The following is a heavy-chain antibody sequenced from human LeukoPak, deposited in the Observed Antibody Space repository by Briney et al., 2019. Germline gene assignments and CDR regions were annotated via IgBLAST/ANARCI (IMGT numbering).Heavy chain of an antibody. CDR3: ARSYGALGY. Sequence: GGSLRLSRAASGFIFSSYWLTWVRQAPGKGLEWVANIKQDGSEKYYVDSVKGRFTISRDNAQNSLYLQMNSLRAEDTAVYYCARSYGALGYWGQGTLVTVSS. J-gene: IGHJ4*02. CDR1: GFIFSSYW. D-gene: IGHD1-26*01. V-gene: IGHV3-7*03. CDR2: IKQDGSEK.